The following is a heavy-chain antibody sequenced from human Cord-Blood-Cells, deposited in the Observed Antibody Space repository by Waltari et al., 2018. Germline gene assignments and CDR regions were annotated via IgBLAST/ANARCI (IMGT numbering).Heavy chain of an antibody. CDR2: INHSGRN. J-gene: IGHJ4*02. V-gene: IGHV4-34*01. CDR1: VGSFSAYY. D-gene: IGHD6-13*01. CDR3: ARCIAAYDY. Sequence: QVQLQQWGAGLLKPSGTLSLTSAVYVGSFSAYYWSWIRHPPGKGLEWIGEINHSGRNNDNPSLKSRVNISVDTSKNQFSLRLSSVTAADTAVYYCARCIAAYDYWGQGTLVTVSS.